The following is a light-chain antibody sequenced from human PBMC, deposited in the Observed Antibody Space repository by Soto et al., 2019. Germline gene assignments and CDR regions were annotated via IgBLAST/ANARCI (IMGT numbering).Light chain of an antibody. J-gene: IGKJ1*01. Sequence: DMQMTQSPSTLSVSVGDRFTITCRASQTISSWLAWYQQKQGKVPKLLIYKASTLKSGVPSRLSGSGSGTEFTLTISSLQPDDFATYYCQHYNSYSEAFGQGTKVDIK. V-gene: IGKV1-5*03. CDR1: QTISSW. CDR3: QHYNSYSEA. CDR2: KAS.